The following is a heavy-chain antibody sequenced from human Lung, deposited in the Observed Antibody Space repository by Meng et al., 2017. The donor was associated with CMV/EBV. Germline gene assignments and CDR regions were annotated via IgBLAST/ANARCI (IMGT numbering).Heavy chain of an antibody. CDR2: ISSSGYTL. CDR1: GFTFSSYE. D-gene: IGHD3-10*01. Sequence: GASXKISWVSSGFTFSSYEMNWVRQAPEKGLEWVSHISSSGYTLHYADSVKGRFTISRDNAKNSLYLQMKNLRPEDTAVYYCARDSISYGSGSFDMFVWGQGXTVTVSS. CDR3: ARDSISYGSGSFDMFV. J-gene: IGHJ6*02. V-gene: IGHV3-48*03.